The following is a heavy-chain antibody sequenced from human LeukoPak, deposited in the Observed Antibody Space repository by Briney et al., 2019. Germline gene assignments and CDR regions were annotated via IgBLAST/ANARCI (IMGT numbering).Heavy chain of an antibody. J-gene: IGHJ6*02. CDR3: ARGGGLDV. CDR2: INHNGNVN. D-gene: IGHD3-16*01. V-gene: IGHV3-7*03. CDR1: GFTFSSYW. Sequence: GGSLRLSCAASGFTFSSYWMNWARQAPGMGLEWVASINHNGNVNYYVDSVKGRFTISRDNAKNSLYLQMSNLRAEDTAVYFCARGGGLDVWGQGATVTVSS.